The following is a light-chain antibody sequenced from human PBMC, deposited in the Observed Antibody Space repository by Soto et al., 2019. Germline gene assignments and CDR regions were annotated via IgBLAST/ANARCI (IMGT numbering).Light chain of an antibody. CDR2: GAS. V-gene: IGKV3-20*01. J-gene: IGKJ3*01. CDR1: QSVSSSY. CDR3: QHYGSSLFT. Sequence: EIVLTQSPGTLSVSPGERATLSCRASQSVSSSYLAWYQQKPGQPPRLLIYGASSRATGIPDRFSGSGSGTDFPLNISRLEPEDFAMYYCQHYGSSLFTFGPGTKVDIK.